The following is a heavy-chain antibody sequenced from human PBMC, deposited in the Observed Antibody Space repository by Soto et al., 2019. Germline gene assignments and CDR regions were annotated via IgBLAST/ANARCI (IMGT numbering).Heavy chain of an antibody. Sequence: GASVKVSCKASGYTFTSYAMNWVRQAPGQGLEWMGWINTNTGNPTYAQGFTGRFVFSLDTSASTAYLQICSLKAEDTAVYYCAREQSHCSSTSCYYYYYGMDVWGQGTTVTVSS. CDR1: GYTFTSYA. D-gene: IGHD2-2*01. V-gene: IGHV7-4-1*01. J-gene: IGHJ6*02. CDR2: INTNTGNP. CDR3: AREQSHCSSTSCYYYYYGMDV.